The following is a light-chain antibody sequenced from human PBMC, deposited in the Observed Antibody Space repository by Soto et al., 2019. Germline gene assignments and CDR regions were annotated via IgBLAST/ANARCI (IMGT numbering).Light chain of an antibody. CDR3: TSYATRSPYV. V-gene: IGLV1-40*01. Sequence: QSVLTQPPSVSGAPGQRVTISCTGSSSNIGAGYDVHWYQHHPGKAPKLMIFEVSNRPSEVSDRFSGSKSGNTASLTISGLQVEDEADYYCTSYATRSPYVFGTGTKVTVL. CDR2: EVS. CDR1: SSNIGAGYD. J-gene: IGLJ1*01.